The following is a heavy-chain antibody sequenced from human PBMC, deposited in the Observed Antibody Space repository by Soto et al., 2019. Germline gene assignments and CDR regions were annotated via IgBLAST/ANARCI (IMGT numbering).Heavy chain of an antibody. V-gene: IGHV3-33*01. CDR1: GFTFSSYG. D-gene: IGHD2-15*01. Sequence: QVQLVESGGGVVQPGGSLRLSCAASGFTFSSYGMHWVRQAPGKVLEWVAGTWYDGSNNYHADSVRGRFTISRDNSRNTLYLEMNSLRVEDTAVYYCARDRLGGNCIGGSCYFDSWGQGTLVTVSS. CDR3: ARDRLGGNCIGGSCYFDS. CDR2: TWYDGSNN. J-gene: IGHJ4*02.